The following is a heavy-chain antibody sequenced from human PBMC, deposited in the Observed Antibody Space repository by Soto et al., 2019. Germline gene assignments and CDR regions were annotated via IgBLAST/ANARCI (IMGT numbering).Heavy chain of an antibody. Sequence: GGSLRLSCEASGFTFSGSAMHWVRQASGKGLEWVGRIRSKTNTYATAYAASVKGRFTISRDDSKNTAYLQMNSLKTEDTAVYYCTRIFGDEGYFSDVRGRGTLVPASS. D-gene: IGHD3-3*02. CDR3: TRIFGDEGYFSDV. J-gene: IGHJ2*01. CDR1: GFTFSGSA. CDR2: IRSKTNTYAT. V-gene: IGHV3-73*01.